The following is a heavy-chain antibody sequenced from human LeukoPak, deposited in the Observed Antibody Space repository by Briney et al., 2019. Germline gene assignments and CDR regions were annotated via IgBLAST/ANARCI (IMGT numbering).Heavy chain of an antibody. CDR1: GFTFGDYA. Sequence: GGSLRLSCTTSGFTFGDYAMSWVRQAPGKGLEWVSFIRRKAHGGTTEYAASVKGRFSSSRDDSKSIAYLQMNGLKTEDTAVYFCTRVTYYYDNSGYFHFDSWGQGSLVTVSS. D-gene: IGHD3-22*01. CDR2: IRRKAHGGTT. J-gene: IGHJ4*02. CDR3: TRVTYYYDNSGYFHFDS. V-gene: IGHV3-49*04.